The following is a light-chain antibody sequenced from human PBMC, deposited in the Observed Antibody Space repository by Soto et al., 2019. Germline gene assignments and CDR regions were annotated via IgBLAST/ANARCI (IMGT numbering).Light chain of an antibody. CDR1: QSVIHTSNNKSY. Sequence: DIVMTQSPDSLALSLCDRATINCKSSQSVIHTSNNKSYLAWYQQKPGQPPELLLYWASARESGVPDRFSGSGSGTDFTLTISSLQAEDVAVYYCQQYYSTPRTFGQGTKVDIK. CDR3: QQYYSTPRT. J-gene: IGKJ2*01. V-gene: IGKV4-1*01. CDR2: WAS.